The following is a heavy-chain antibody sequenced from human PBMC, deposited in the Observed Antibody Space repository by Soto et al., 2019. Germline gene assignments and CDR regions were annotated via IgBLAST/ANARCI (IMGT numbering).Heavy chain of an antibody. D-gene: IGHD7-27*01. V-gene: IGHV3-23*01. CDR3: AKGKKRLTFPYYYYNMDV. J-gene: IGHJ6*02. Sequence: GASVKVSCGDSGFTFSSYAMNWVRQAPGEGLEWVAAASGSGGSTYYADSVKGRFTISRDNSKNTLYLQMNSLRVEDTAVYYCAKGKKRLTFPYYYYNMDVWGRRTTVTVSS. CDR2: ASGSGGST. CDR1: GFTFSSYA.